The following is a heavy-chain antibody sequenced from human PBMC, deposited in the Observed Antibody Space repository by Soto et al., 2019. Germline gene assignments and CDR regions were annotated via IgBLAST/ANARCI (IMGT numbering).Heavy chain of an antibody. J-gene: IGHJ4*02. Sequence: QVQLQESGPGLVKPSETLSLTCTVSGGSISSISWSWIRQPPGKGLEYIGNVYYSGNTNYNPSLKSRVIVSVDTSKNQFSLRLSSVTAADTAVYYCARARYNYFDYWGQGTPVTVSS. V-gene: IGHV4-59*01. CDR2: VYYSGNT. CDR3: ARARYNYFDY. D-gene: IGHD5-18*01. CDR1: GGSISSIS.